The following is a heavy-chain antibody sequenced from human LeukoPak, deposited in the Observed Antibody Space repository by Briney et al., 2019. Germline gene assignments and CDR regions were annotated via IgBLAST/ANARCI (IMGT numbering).Heavy chain of an antibody. V-gene: IGHV3-7*01. CDR1: GFTFSSHW. CDR2: INQDGSER. CDR3: ARDLGGDMITFGGVIDI. D-gene: IGHD3-16*01. J-gene: IGHJ3*02. Sequence: GGSLRLSCAASGFTFSSHWMTWVRQAPGKGLEWVANINQDGSERYYVDSVKGRFTISRDNAKNSLYLQMNSLRAEDTAVYYCARDLGGDMITFGGVIDIWGQGTMVTVSS.